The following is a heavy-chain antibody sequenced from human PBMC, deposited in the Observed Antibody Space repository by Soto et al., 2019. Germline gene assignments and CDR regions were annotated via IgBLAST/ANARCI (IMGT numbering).Heavy chain of an antibody. CDR3: ASPRVTYYYDRSAFDI. Sequence: QVQLVQSGAEVKKPGSSVKVSCKASGGTFSSYAISWVRQAPGQGLEWMGGIIPIFGTANYAQKFQGRVTIPAAESTSTAYMELSSLRSEDTAVYYCASPRVTYYYDRSAFDIWGQGKMVTVSS. J-gene: IGHJ3*02. CDR2: IIPIFGTA. V-gene: IGHV1-69*01. CDR1: GGTFSSYA. D-gene: IGHD3-22*01.